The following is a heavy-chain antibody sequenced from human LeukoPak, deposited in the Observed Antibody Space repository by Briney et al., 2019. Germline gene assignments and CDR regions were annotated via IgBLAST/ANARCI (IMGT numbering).Heavy chain of an antibody. CDR2: IYPGDSDT. CDR3: ASAYCSGGSCYSGFDY. J-gene: IGHJ4*02. CDR1: GYSFTSYW. V-gene: IGHV5-51*01. D-gene: IGHD2-15*01. Sequence: GQSLKISCKGSGYSFTSYWIGWVRQIPVKGLEWMGIIYPGDSDTRYSPSFQGQVTISADKSISTAYLQWSSLRASDTAMYYCASAYCSGGSCYSGFDYWGQGTLVTVSS.